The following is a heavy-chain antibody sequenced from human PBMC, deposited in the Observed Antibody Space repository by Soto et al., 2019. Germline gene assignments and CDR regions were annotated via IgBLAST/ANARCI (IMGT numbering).Heavy chain of an antibody. CDR3: ARDSHYAMDV. J-gene: IGHJ6*03. Sequence: EVQLVESGGGLLQPGGSLRLSCTASGFTFRPYWIHWVRQVPGKGLVWVSRIEGDGSTTYAESVKGRFTVSRDNSKTTVYLQVNSLRAEDTAVYYCARDSHYAMDVWGKGATVTVSS. V-gene: IGHV3-74*01. D-gene: IGHD3-16*01. CDR1: GFTFRPYW. CDR2: IEGDGST.